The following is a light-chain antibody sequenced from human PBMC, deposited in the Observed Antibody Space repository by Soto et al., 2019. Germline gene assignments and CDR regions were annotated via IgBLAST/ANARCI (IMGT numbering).Light chain of an antibody. CDR2: KVS. V-gene: IGKV2-30*01. CDR3: MQGTHWPPYT. Sequence: DVVMTQSPLSLPVTLGQPASISCRSSHSLVYSDGIAYLNWFQQRPGQSPRRLIYKVSYRDSWXPXRXTGHRPGTDFPLRISRVDADDVGVYYCMQGTHWPPYTFGQGTKLEIK. CDR1: HSLVYSDGIAY. J-gene: IGKJ2*01.